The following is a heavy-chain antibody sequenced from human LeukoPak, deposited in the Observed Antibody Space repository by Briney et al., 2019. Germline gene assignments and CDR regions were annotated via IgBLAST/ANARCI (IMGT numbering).Heavy chain of an antibody. CDR3: ARDGGVTY. V-gene: IGHV3-11*04. Sequence: PGGSLRLSCAASGFSVTNNYMSWVRQAPGKGLGWVSYISGSGSSIYYADSVKGRFTISRDNAKNSLYLQMNSLRADDTAVYYCARDGGVTYWGQGTLVTVSS. CDR1: GFSVTNNY. J-gene: IGHJ4*02. CDR2: ISGSGSSI. D-gene: IGHD3-10*01.